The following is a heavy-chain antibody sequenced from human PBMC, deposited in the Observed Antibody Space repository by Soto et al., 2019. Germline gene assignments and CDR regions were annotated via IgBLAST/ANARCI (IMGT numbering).Heavy chain of an antibody. Sequence: GSLRLSCAASGFTVGSYAMTWVRQAPGKGLEWVSIIGDSGGSTYYADSVKGRFTISRDNSKNTLYLQMNSLRAEDTAVYYCAKSTQKGPQDPAENFQHWGQGTLVTVSS. CDR2: IGDSGGST. V-gene: IGHV3-23*01. J-gene: IGHJ1*01. CDR1: GFTVGSYA. CDR3: AKSTQKGPQDPAENFQH.